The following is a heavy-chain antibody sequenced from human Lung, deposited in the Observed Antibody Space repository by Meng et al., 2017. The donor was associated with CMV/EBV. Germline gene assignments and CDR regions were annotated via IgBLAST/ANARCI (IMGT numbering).Heavy chain of an antibody. CDR3: ARDGSLNGPNYYYYNGVDV. J-gene: IGHJ6*02. Sequence: SVKVSXKASVHSFIDYDIHWVRRAPGQGLEWMGRINSYGGGTNYAQQFRGRVTMTRDTSTDTAYMELSRLTSDDTAVYYCARDGSLNGPNYYYYNGVDVWGLGTAVTVSS. CDR2: INSYGGGT. V-gene: IGHV1-2*06. D-gene: IGHD2-2*03. CDR1: VHSFIDYD.